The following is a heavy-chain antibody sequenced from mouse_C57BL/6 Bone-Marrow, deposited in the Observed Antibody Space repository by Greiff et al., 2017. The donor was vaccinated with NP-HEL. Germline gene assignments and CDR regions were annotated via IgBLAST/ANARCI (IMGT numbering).Heavy chain of an antibody. CDR3: ARKGVEQRAMDY. D-gene: IGHD1-1*01. CDR1: GYTFTDYY. Sequence: VQLQQSGPVLVKPGASVKMSCKASGYTFTDYYMNWVKQSHGKSLEWIGVINPYNGGTSYNQKFKGKATLTVDKSSSTAYMELNSLTSEDSAVYYCARKGVEQRAMDYWGQGTSVTVSS. V-gene: IGHV1-19*01. CDR2: INPYNGGT. J-gene: IGHJ4*01.